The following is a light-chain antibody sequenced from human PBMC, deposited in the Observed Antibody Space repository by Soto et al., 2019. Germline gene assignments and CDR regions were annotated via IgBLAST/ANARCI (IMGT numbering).Light chain of an antibody. CDR2: GAS. Sequence: EIVLTQSPGTLSLSPGERATLSCRASQSVSSSHLAWYQQKPGQAPRLLIYGASSRATGIPDRFSGSGTGTDFTLTSSRLEPEDFAVYYCQQYGGSPMYTFGQGTKLEI. CDR3: QQYGGSPMYT. J-gene: IGKJ2*01. V-gene: IGKV3-20*01. CDR1: QSVSSSH.